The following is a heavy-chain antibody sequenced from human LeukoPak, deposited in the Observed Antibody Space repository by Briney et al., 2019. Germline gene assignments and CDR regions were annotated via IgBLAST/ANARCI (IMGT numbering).Heavy chain of an antibody. CDR3: AKGGAAAGIDYFDY. Sequence: GGSLRLSCAASGLTFGSHWMHWVRQAPGKGLVWVSRITNDGSSTTYADSVKGRFTISRDNAKNMLYLQVNSLRAEDTAVYYCAKGGAAAGIDYFDYWGQGTLVTVSS. CDR2: ITNDGSST. CDR1: GLTFGSHW. V-gene: IGHV3-74*01. D-gene: IGHD6-13*01. J-gene: IGHJ4*02.